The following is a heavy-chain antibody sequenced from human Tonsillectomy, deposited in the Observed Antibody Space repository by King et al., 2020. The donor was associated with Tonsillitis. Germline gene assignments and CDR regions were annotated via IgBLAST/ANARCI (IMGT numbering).Heavy chain of an antibody. CDR1: GFTFSDYT. J-gene: IGHJ4*02. CDR2: ISGSGGRT. V-gene: IGHV3-23*04. Sequence: VQLVESGGGLVQPGGSLRLSCAASGFTFSDYTMNWVRQAPGMGLERVSAISGSGGRTFYGDSVKDRFTISRDNSKNTLYLQMTSLRAEDTAINYCAKDMDDYGDPMCDSWGQGTLVTVSS. CDR3: AKDMDDYGDPMCDS. D-gene: IGHD4-17*01.